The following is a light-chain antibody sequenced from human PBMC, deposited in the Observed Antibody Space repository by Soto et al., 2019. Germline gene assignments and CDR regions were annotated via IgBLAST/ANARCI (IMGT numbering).Light chain of an antibody. J-gene: IGLJ2*01. Sequence: QSVLTQSSSASASLGSSVKLTCTLSSGHSSYIIAWHQQQPGKAPRYLMKLEGSGSYNKGSGVPDRFSGSSSGADRYLTISNLQSEDEADSYCETWDSNPDVVFGGGTKLTVL. CDR3: ETWDSNPDVV. V-gene: IGLV4-60*03. CDR2: LEGSGSY. CDR1: SGHSSYI.